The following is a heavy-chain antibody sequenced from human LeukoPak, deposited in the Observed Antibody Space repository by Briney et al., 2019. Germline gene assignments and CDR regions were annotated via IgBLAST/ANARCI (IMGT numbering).Heavy chain of an antibody. CDR1: GFTFSSYG. CDR3: AKPRLTGYAYYFDY. D-gene: IGHD3-9*01. J-gene: IGHJ4*02. Sequence: GGSLRLSCAASGFTFSSYGMSWVRQAPGKGLEWVSYISSSGSTIYYADSVKGRFTISRDNAKNTLYLQMNSLRAEDTAVYYCAKPRLTGYAYYFDYWGQGTLVTVSS. CDR2: ISSSGSTI. V-gene: IGHV3-48*04.